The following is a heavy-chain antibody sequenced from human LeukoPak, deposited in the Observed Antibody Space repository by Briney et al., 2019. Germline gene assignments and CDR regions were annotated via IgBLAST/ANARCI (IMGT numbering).Heavy chain of an antibody. CDR2: ISWNSGSI. CDR3: AKSYYPAAPGAFDI. CDR1: GFTFDDYA. D-gene: IGHD3-10*01. J-gene: IGHJ3*02. V-gene: IGHV3-9*01. Sequence: PGRSLRLSCAASGFTFDDYAMHWVRQAPGKGLEWVSGISWNSGSIGYADSVKGRFTISRDNAKNSLYQQMNSLRAEDTALYYCAKSYYPAAPGAFDIWGQGTMVTVSS.